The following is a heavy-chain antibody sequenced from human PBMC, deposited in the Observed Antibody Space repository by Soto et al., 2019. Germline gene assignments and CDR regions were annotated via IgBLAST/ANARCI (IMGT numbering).Heavy chain of an antibody. V-gene: IGHV3-30-3*01. CDR2: ISYDGARK. CDR1: GFTFSIYA. CDR3: SRGDREDTAVVIGARPGEYGMDV. J-gene: IGHJ6*02. Sequence: QVQLVESGGGVVQPGRSLRLSCAASGFTFSIYAMHWVRQAPGKGLEWVAVISYDGARKAYTNSVEGRFTISRDTSKNTLYLQMNRLRVEDTAAYYCSRGDREDTAVVIGARPGEYGMDVWGQGTTVTVSS. D-gene: IGHD2-15*01.